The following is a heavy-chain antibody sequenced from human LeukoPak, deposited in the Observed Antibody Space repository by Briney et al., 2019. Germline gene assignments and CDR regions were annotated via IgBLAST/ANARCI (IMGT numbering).Heavy chain of an antibody. D-gene: IGHD3-10*01. CDR1: GFTFSSYG. V-gene: IGHV3-23*01. CDR3: AKSGSQRPDY. J-gene: IGHJ4*02. CDR2: ISGSGGRT. Sequence: GGSLRLSCAASGFTFSSYGMSWVRQAPGKGLEWVSTISGSGGRTYYADSVKGRFTISRDNSKNTLYLQMNSLRAEDTAVYYCAKSGSQRPDYWGQGTLVTVSS.